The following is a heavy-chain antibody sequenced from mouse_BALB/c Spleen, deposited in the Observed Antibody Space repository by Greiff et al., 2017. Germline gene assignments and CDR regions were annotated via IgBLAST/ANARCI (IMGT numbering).Heavy chain of an antibody. V-gene: IGHV5-6-5*01. Sequence: EVQGVESGAGLVKPGGSLKLSCAASGFTFSSYAMSWVRQTPEKRLEWVASISSGGSTYYPDSVKGRFTISRDNARNILYLQMSSLRSEDTAMYYCAREGITTRAYWGQGTLVTVSA. CDR2: ISSGGST. J-gene: IGHJ3*01. CDR3: AREGITTRAY. D-gene: IGHD1-1*01. CDR1: GFTFSSYA.